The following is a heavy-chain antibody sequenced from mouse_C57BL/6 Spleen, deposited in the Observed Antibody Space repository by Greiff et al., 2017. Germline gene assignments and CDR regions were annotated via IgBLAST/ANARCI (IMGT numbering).Heavy chain of an antibody. CDR3: ARPGSSSAWFAY. Sequence: EVKLMESGGGLVKPGGSLKLSCAASGFTFSDYGMHWVRQAPEKGLEWVAYISSGSSTIYYADTVKGRFTISRDNAKNTLFLQRTSLRAEDTAMYYCARPGSSSAWFAYWGQGTLVTVSA. V-gene: IGHV5-17*01. CDR2: ISSGSSTI. J-gene: IGHJ3*01. CDR1: GFTFSDYG. D-gene: IGHD1-1*01.